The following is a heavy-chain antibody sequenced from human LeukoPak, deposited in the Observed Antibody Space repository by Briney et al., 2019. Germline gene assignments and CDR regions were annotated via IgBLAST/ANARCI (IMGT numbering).Heavy chain of an antibody. CDR1: GFTFSNAW. D-gene: IGHD4-17*01. V-gene: IGHV3-15*01. Sequence: GGSLRLSCAASGFTFSNAWMSWVRQAPGKGLEWVGRIKSKTDGGTTDYAAPVKGRFTISRDDSKNTLYLQMNSLKTEDTAVYYCTTGMTTVTTLGAFDIWGQGTMVTVSS. J-gene: IGHJ3*02. CDR2: IKSKTDGGTT. CDR3: TTGMTTVTTLGAFDI.